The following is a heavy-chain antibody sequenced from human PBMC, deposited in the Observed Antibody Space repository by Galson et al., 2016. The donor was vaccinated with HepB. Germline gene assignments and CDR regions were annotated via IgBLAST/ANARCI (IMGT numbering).Heavy chain of an antibody. CDR1: GGTFSSYG. Sequence: SVKVSCKASGGTFSSYGFSWVRQAPGQGLEWVGGIIPIFGKANYAQKFQGRVTITADESTTTAYMEVSSLIFEDTAVYYCAIGGKYSSSSTTWAAFDIWGQGTMVTVSS. J-gene: IGHJ3*02. CDR3: AIGGKYSSSSTTWAAFDI. V-gene: IGHV1-69*13. CDR2: IIPIFGKA. D-gene: IGHD6-6*01.